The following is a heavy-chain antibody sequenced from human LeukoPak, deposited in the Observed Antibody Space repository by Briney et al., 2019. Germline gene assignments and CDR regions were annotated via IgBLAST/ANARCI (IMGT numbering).Heavy chain of an antibody. Sequence: PGGSLRLSCAISGFTSSTAWLTWVRQAPGKGPEWVADMRQDGSDKYYLDSVKARFTISRDNAKESVSLQMNSLRAEDTAIYYCSAILYHWGQGTLVTVSS. CDR2: MRQDGSDK. CDR3: SAILYH. J-gene: IGHJ4*02. D-gene: IGHD2-2*01. V-gene: IGHV3-7*01. CDR1: GFTSSTAW.